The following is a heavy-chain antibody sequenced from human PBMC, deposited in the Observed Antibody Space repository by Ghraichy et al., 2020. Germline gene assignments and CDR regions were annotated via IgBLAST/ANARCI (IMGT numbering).Heavy chain of an antibody. V-gene: IGHV3-23*01. D-gene: IGHD6-19*01. CDR3: ANSGTRIAVAGPFDY. CDR1: GFTFSSYA. Sequence: GGSLRLSCAASGFTFSSYAMSWVRQAPGKGLEWVSAISGSGGSTYYAESVKGRFTISRDNSKNTLYLQMNSLRAEDTAVYYCANSGTRIAVAGPFDYWGQGTLVTVSS. CDR2: ISGSGGST. J-gene: IGHJ4*02.